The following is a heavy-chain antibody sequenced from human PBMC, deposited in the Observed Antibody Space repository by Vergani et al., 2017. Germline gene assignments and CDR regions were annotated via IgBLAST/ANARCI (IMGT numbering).Heavy chain of an antibody. CDR1: GGSISSGGYY. D-gene: IGHD3-3*01. CDR2: IYYSGST. Sequence: QVQLQESGPGLVKPSQTLSLTCTVPGGSISSGGYYWSLIRQHPGKDLERIGYIYYSGSTYYNPSRKSRVTISVDTSKNQFSLKLSSVTAADTAVYYCARGMYYDFWSGENWFDPWGQGTLVTVSS. V-gene: IGHV4-31*03. CDR3: ARGMYYDFWSGENWFDP. J-gene: IGHJ5*02.